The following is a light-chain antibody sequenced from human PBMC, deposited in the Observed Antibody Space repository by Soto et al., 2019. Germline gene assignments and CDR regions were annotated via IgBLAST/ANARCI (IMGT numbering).Light chain of an antibody. CDR2: RAS. CDR1: QSVSSSF. CDR3: QQDESSSLT. J-gene: IGKJ4*01. Sequence: EIVLTQSPDTLSLSPGERATLSCRASQSVSSSFLAWYHQKPGQAPRLLIYRASSRATGIPDRFTGSGSGTDFTLTISRLEPEDFAVYYCQQDESSSLTFGGGTKVEIK. V-gene: IGKV3-20*01.